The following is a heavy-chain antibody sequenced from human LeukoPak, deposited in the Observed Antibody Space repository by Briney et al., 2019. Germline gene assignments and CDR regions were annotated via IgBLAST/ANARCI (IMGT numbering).Heavy chain of an antibody. V-gene: IGHV4-38-2*02. D-gene: IGHD5-18*01. Sequence: SETLSLTCTVSGYSISSGYYWDWIRQPPGKGLEWIGEIYHSGSTNYNPSLKSRVTISVDKSKNQFSLKLSSVTAADTAVYYCARTTAMVIYYWGQGTLVTVSS. CDR3: ARTTAMVIYY. J-gene: IGHJ4*02. CDR2: IYHSGST. CDR1: GYSISSGYY.